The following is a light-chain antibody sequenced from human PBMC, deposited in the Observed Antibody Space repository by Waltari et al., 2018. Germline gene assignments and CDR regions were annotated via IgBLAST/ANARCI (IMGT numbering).Light chain of an antibody. CDR2: KAS. V-gene: IGKV1-5*03. CDR3: QPYNSYSWT. Sequence: DIQMTQSPSTLSASVGDSVTITCRASQSISSWLAWYQQKPGKAPKLLIYKASSLESGVPSRFRGRGSGTEFTLTISSLQPDDFATYYCQPYNSYSWTFGQGTKVEIK. J-gene: IGKJ1*01. CDR1: QSISSW.